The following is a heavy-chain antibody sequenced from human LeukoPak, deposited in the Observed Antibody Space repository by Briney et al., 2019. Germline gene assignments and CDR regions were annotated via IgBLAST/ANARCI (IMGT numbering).Heavy chain of an antibody. CDR1: GFTFSSYV. CDR3: TRRVDATRWYDP. D-gene: IGHD2-15*01. V-gene: IGHV3-64*04. Sequence: GGSLRLSCSASGFTFSSYVMHWVRQAPGTGLEYVSAISTNGVSTYYADSVKGRFTISRDNAKNTLYLEMNSLRVEDAAVYYCTRRVDATRWYDPWGQGTLVTVSS. J-gene: IGHJ5*02. CDR2: ISTNGVST.